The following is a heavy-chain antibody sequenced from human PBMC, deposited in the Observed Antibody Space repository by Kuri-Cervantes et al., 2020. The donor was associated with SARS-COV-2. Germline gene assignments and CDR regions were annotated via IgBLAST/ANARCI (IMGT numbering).Heavy chain of an antibody. CDR2: INHSGST. J-gene: IGHJ3*02. CDR3: ARHRYGDYFGAFDI. Sequence: ESLKISCAASGFTFSSYSMNWIRQPPGKGLEWIGEINHSGSTNYNPSLKSRVTISVDTSKNQFSLKLSSVTAADTAVYYCARHRYGDYFGAFDIWGQGTMVTVSS. CDR1: GFTFSSYS. V-gene: IGHV4-34*01. D-gene: IGHD4-17*01.